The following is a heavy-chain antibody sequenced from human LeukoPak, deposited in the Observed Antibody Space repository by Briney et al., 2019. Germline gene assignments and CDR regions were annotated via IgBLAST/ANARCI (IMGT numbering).Heavy chain of an antibody. Sequence: GGSLRLSCAASGFTFSSYAVYWVRQAPGKGLGWVAFIRFDGGDKYYADSVKGRFTISRDNSKNTLYLQMNSLRAEDTAVYYCAKDYYGSGSSDYWGQGTLVTVSS. CDR2: IRFDGGDK. CDR1: GFTFSSYA. J-gene: IGHJ4*02. V-gene: IGHV3-30*02. CDR3: AKDYYGSGSSDY. D-gene: IGHD3-10*01.